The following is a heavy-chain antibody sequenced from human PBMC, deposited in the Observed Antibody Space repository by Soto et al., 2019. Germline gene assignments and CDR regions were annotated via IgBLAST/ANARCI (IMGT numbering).Heavy chain of an antibody. CDR3: AGEMAVDYYHWFDP. J-gene: IGHJ5*02. Sequence: QVQLVESGGGVVQPEKSLRLSCAASGFIFSNYGMHWVRQAPGKGLEWVAVIWYDGHKEYYADSVKGRFIISRDNSRNTVYLQMNSLRAEDTAVYYCAGEMAVDYYHWFDPWGQGTLVTVSS. CDR2: IWYDGHKE. D-gene: IGHD3-3*02. V-gene: IGHV3-33*01. CDR1: GFIFSNYG.